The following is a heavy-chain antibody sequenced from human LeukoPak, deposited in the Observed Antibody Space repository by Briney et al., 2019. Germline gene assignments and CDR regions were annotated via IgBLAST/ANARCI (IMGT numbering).Heavy chain of an antibody. V-gene: IGHV1-2*02. J-gene: IGHJ4*02. CDR3: VRAIRTTEGY. D-gene: IGHD4-17*01. Sequence: ASVKVSCKSSGYTLTGYYIHWVRQAPGQGPEWMGWINPNSGATNYAQKFQGRVTMTRDTSISTAYMELSRLRYDDTAVYYCVRAIRTTEGYWGQGTLVTVSS. CDR2: INPNSGAT. CDR1: GYTLTGYY.